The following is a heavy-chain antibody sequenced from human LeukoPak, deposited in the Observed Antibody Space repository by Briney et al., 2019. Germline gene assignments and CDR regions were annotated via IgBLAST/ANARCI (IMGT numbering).Heavy chain of an antibody. J-gene: IGHJ4*02. CDR3: VRDMGGHDFYFNY. CDR1: GGTFSTYA. D-gene: IGHD5-12*01. V-gene: IGHV1-69*13. Sequence: SVKVSCKASGGTFSTYAISWVRQAPGQGLEWMGGIIPMFGTANYAQKFQGRVTIAADESTSTAYMELSSLRSEDTAMYYCVRDMGGHDFYFNYWGQGTLVTVSS. CDR2: IIPMFGTA.